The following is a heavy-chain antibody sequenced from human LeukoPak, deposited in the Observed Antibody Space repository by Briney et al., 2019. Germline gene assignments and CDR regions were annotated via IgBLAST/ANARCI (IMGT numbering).Heavy chain of an antibody. V-gene: IGHV3-64*01. J-gene: IGHJ6*02. CDR2: ISGNGGST. Sequence: GGSLRLSCAASGFTFSSYAMHWVRQAPGKGLEYVSAISGNGGSTYYANSVKGRFTISRDNSKTTLYLQMGSLRAEDMAVYYCARTVVPADTTYYYYGMDVWGQGTTVTVSS. CDR3: ARTVVPADTTYYYYGMDV. CDR1: GFTFSSYA. D-gene: IGHD2-2*01.